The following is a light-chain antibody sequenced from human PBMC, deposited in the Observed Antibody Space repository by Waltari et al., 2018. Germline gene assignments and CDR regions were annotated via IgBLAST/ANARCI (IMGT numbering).Light chain of an antibody. J-gene: IGLJ2*01. CDR3: SSYAGSSKGV. CDR2: AFS. Sequence: QSALTQPASVSGSPGQSITISCTGTSSDVGNYKRVSWYQQHPGKAPKLMIYAFSKRPSGVSDLFSGSKSGDMASLTISGLQPEDEAEYFCSSYAGSSKGVFGGGTKVTVL. V-gene: IGLV2-23*02. CDR1: SSDVGNYKR.